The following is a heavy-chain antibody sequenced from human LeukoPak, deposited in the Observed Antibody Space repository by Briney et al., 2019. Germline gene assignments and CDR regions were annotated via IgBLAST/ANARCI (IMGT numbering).Heavy chain of an antibody. CDR3: VRGWFDP. CDR2: INTDESIT. CDR1: GFTFSSYW. V-gene: IGHV3-74*01. J-gene: IGHJ5*02. Sequence: GGSLRLSCAASGFTFSSYWMHWVRQAPRKGLVWVSRINTDESITSYADSVKGRFTISRDNAKNTLYLQMNSLRVEGTAVYYCVRGWFDPWGQGILVTVSS.